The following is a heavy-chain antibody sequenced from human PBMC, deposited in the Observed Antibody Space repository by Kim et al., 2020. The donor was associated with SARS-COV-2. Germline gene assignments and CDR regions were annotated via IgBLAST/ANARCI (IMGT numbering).Heavy chain of an antibody. CDR3: AKRMVRGASNFGMDV. CDR2: ISFDGSNK. V-gene: IGHV3-30*18. D-gene: IGHD3-10*01. J-gene: IGHJ6*02. Sequence: GGSLRLSCAASGFSFSTYGMHWVRQAPGKGLEWVAVISFDGSNKCYEDFVKGRFTISRDNSQNTLSLQMDSLRVEDTAVYYCAKRMVRGASNFGMDVWGQGTTVTVS. CDR1: GFSFSTYG.